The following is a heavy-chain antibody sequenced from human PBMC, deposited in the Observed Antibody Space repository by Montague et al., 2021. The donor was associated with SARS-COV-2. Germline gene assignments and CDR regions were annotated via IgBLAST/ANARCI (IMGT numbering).Heavy chain of an antibody. CDR2: IHYSGST. CDR3: ARDGTAGDWFDP. CDR1: GGSIRSENYY. J-gene: IGHJ5*02. Sequence: LTCTVSGGSIRSENYYWSWIRQHPGKGLEWIGYIHYSGSTDYNPSLNSRVSISVDTSKNQFSLKLRSVTAADTAVYFCARDGTAGDWFDPWGQGTLVTVSS. V-gene: IGHV4-31*03. D-gene: IGHD1-26*01.